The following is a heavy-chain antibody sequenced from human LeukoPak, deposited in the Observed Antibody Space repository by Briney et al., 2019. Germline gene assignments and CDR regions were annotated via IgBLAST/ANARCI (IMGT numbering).Heavy chain of an antibody. CDR3: AKSSRGTYLRTCFDY. CDR1: GFSFDDYD. Sequence: GGSLRLSCAASGFSFDDYDMSWVRQAPGKGLEWVSGINWNGGSTGYADSVKGRFTISRDNAKNSLYLQMGSLRAEDTALYYCAKSSRGTYLRTCFDYWGQGTLVTVSS. D-gene: IGHD1-26*01. J-gene: IGHJ4*02. V-gene: IGHV3-20*04. CDR2: INWNGGST.